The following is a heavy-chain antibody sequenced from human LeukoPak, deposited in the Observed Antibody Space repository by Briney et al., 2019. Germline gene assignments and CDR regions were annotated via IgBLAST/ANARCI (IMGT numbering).Heavy chain of an antibody. CDR1: GYTFTSYD. CDR2: MNPNSGNT. J-gene: IGHJ6*03. V-gene: IGHV1-8*03. D-gene: IGHD6-13*01. Sequence: ASVKVSCKASGYTFTSYDINWVRQATGQGLEWMGWMNPNSGNTGYAQKFQGRVTITRNTSISTAYMELSSLRSEDTAVYYCARSPLYSSSWYTDYYYYMDVWGKGTTVTVSS. CDR3: ARSPLYSSSWYTDYYYYMDV.